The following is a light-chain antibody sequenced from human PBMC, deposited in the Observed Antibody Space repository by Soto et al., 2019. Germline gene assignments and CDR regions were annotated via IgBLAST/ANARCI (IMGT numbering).Light chain of an antibody. Sequence: IQMTQSPSSLSASVGDGVTLTCRASHTIATYLNWYQQKPGQVPEVLIYGASRLHVGVPSRFTGSGYGTDFTLTISSLEPEDFAVYYCHRYSNWQYTFGQGTKLEIK. CDR2: GAS. J-gene: IGKJ2*01. CDR1: HTIATY. V-gene: IGKV1-39*01. CDR3: HRYSNWQYT.